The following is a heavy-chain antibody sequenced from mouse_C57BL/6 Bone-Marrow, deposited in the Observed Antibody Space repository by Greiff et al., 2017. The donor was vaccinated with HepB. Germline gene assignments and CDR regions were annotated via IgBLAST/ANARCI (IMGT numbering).Heavy chain of an antibody. CDR2: ISNGGGSN. J-gene: IGHJ3*01. D-gene: IGHD2-2*01. V-gene: IGHV5-12*01. CDR1: GFTFSDYY. Sequence: EVQGVESGGGLVQPGGSLKLSCAASGFTFSDYYMYWVRQTPEKRLEWVAYISNGGGSNYYPDTVKGRFTISRDNAKNTLYLQMSRLKSEDTAMYYCARQGLWFSWFAYWGQGTLVTVSA. CDR3: ARQGLWFSWFAY.